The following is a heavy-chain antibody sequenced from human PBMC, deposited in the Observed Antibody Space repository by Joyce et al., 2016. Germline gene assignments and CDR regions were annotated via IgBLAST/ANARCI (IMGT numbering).Heavy chain of an antibody. CDR2: VYLQGLT. Sequence: QVQLQESGPGLVKPSETLSLTCGVSGLSFDLHSFWGWIRQPPGKGREWIGNVYLQGLTHYSPSLKSRVTISMDTSKNQFSLNLNSLTAADTTVYFCARRPYNVHTPLGSDWYFDLWGRGTLVTVSS. CDR1: GLSFDLHSF. V-gene: IGHV4-38-2*01. CDR3: ARRPYNVHTPLGSDWYFDL. D-gene: IGHD5-18*01. J-gene: IGHJ2*01.